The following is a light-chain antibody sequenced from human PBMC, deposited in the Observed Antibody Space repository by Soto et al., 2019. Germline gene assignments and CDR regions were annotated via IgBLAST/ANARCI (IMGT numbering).Light chain of an antibody. CDR1: QSVSTN. V-gene: IGKV3D-15*01. Sequence: MTQSPSTLSASVGDRVTITCRASQSVSTNLAWYQQKPGQAPRLLIYDASKRATGIPARFSGSGSGTNFTLTISSLQSEDFAVYYCQQYDSWPPITFGQGTRLEI. CDR3: QQYDSWPPIT. CDR2: DAS. J-gene: IGKJ5*01.